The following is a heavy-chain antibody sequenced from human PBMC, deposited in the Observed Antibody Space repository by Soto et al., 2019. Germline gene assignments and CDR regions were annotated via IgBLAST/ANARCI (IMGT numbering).Heavy chain of an antibody. J-gene: IGHJ5*02. D-gene: IGHD2-15*01. CDR2: IYYSGST. V-gene: IGHV4-59*01. CDR1: GGSISSYY. CDR3: ASALGYCSGGSCYSGFDP. Sequence: SETLSLTCTVSGGSISSYYWSWIRQPPGKGLEWIGYIYYSGSTNYNPSLKSRVTISVDTSKNQFSLKLSSVTAADTAVYYCASALGYCSGGSCYSGFDPWGQGTLVTVSS.